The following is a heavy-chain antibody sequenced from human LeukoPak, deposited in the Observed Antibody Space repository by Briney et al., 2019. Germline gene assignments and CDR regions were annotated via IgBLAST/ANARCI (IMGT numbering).Heavy chain of an antibody. CDR2: IYYSGST. D-gene: IGHD2-15*01. J-gene: IGHJ5*02. V-gene: IGHV4-59*08. CDR1: GGSISSCY. CDR3: ARRQMVAAAFNWFDP. Sequence: RPSETLSLTCTVSGGSISSCYWSWIRQPPGKGLEWIGYIYYSGSTNYNPSLKSRVTISVDTSKNQFSLKLSSVTAADTAVYYCARRQMVAAAFNWFDPWGQGTLVTVSS.